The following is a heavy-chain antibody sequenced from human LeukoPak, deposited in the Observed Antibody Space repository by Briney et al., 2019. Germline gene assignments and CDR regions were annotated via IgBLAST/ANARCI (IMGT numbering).Heavy chain of an antibody. V-gene: IGHV4-59*01. CDR3: ARDNLLGIDP. CDR2: IYYSGST. CDR1: GGSISSYY. D-gene: IGHD1-26*01. Sequence: KPSETLSLTYTVSGGSISSYYWSWIRQPPGKGLEWIGYIYYSGSTSYNPSLKSRVTISVDTSKNQFSLKLSSVTAADTAVYYCARDNLLGIDPWGQGTLVTVSS. J-gene: IGHJ5*02.